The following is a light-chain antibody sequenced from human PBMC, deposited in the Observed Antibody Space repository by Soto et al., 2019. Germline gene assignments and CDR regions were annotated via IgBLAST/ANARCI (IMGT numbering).Light chain of an antibody. CDR2: GAS. Sequence: EIVLTQSPGTLSLSPGERATLSCRASQSVSSSYLAWYQQKPGQAPRLLIYGASSRATGIPDRFSGSGSGTDFTLTISRLEPEDFPVYYCQHYGSSPQTFGQGTKVDIK. J-gene: IGKJ1*01. CDR3: QHYGSSPQT. CDR1: QSVSSSY. V-gene: IGKV3-20*01.